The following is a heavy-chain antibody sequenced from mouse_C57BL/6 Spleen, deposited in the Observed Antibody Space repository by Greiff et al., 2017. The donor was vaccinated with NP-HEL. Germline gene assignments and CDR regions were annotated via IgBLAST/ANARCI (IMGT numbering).Heavy chain of an antibody. CDR2: ISSGSSTI. Sequence: EVQVVESGGGLVKPGGSLKLSCAASGFTFSDYGMHWVRQAPEKGLEWVAYISSGSSTIYYADTVKGRFTLSRDNAKNTLFLQMTSLRSEDTAMYECARRALSGSSDDYARDYRGQGTSVTVSS. D-gene: IGHD1-1*01. CDR1: GFTFSDYG. CDR3: ARRALSGSSDDYARDY. V-gene: IGHV5-17*01. J-gene: IGHJ4*01.